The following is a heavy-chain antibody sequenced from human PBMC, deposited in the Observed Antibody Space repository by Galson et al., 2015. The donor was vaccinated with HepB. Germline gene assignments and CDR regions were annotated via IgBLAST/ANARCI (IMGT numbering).Heavy chain of an antibody. J-gene: IGHJ6*02. CDR2: IIPILGIA. D-gene: IGHD3-9*01. Sequence: SVKVSCKASGGTFSSYAISWVRQAPGQGLEWMGRIIPILGIANYAQKFQGRVTITADKSTSTAYMELSSLRSEDTAVYYCARGTAYYDILTGYAGMDVWGQGTTVTVSS. V-gene: IGHV1-69*04. CDR1: GGTFSSYA. CDR3: ARGTAYYDILTGYAGMDV.